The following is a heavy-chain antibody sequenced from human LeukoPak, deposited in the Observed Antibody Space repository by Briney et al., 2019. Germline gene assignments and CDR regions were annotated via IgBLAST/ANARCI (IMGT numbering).Heavy chain of an antibody. CDR1: GGSISSYY. CDR3: ARDPGAPWSAAGSYYFDY. D-gene: IGHD6-13*01. Sequence: SETLSLTCTVSGGSISSYYWSWIRQPAGKGLEWIGRIYTSGSTNYNPSLKSRVTMSVDTSKNQFSLKLSSATAADTAVYYCARDPGAPWSAAGSYYFDYWGQGTLVTVSS. J-gene: IGHJ4*02. CDR2: IYTSGST. V-gene: IGHV4-4*07.